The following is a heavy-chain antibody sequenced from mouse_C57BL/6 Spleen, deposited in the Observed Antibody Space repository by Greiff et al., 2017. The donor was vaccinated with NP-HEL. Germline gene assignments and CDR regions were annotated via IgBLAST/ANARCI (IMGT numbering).Heavy chain of an antibody. CDR3: ARYDYDGYAMDY. J-gene: IGHJ4*01. V-gene: IGHV1-26*01. D-gene: IGHD2-4*01. CDR2: INPNNGGT. CDR1: GYTFTDYY. Sequence: VQLQQSGPELVKPGASVKISCKASGYTFTDYYMNWVKQSHGKSLEWIGDINPNNGGTSYNQKFKGKATLTVDKSSSTAYMELRSLTSEDSAVYYCARYDYDGYAMDYWGQGTSVTVSS.